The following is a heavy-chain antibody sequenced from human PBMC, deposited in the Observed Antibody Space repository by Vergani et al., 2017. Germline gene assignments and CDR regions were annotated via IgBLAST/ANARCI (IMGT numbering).Heavy chain of an antibody. D-gene: IGHD3-10*01. V-gene: IGHV3-30*02. CDR2: IRYDGSNK. J-gene: IGHJ5*02. CDR1: GFALNRHA. CDR3: AKGSYYYGSGSYYKNNWFDP. Sequence: QVQLVESGGGVVQPGTSLRLSCVVSGFALNRHAMYWVRQAPGKGLEWVAFIRYDGSNKYYADSVKGRFTISRDNSKNTLYLQMNSLRAEDTAVYYCAKGSYYYGSGSYYKNNWFDPWGQGTLVTVSS.